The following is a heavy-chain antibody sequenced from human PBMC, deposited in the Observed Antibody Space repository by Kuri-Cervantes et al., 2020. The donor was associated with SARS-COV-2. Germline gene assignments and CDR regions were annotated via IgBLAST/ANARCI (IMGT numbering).Heavy chain of an antibody. Sequence: GGSLRLSCAASGFTFSSYAMSWVRQAPGKGLEWVSAISGSGGSTYYADSVKGRFTISRDNTKNTLYLQMNSLRAEDTAVYYCATTLVGARNYWGQGTRVTVSS. CDR3: ATTLVGARNY. CDR1: GFTFSSYA. D-gene: IGHD1-26*01. V-gene: IGHV3-23*01. J-gene: IGHJ4*02. CDR2: ISGSGGST.